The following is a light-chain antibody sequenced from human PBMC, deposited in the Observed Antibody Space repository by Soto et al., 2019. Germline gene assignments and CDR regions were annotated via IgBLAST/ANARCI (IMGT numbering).Light chain of an antibody. V-gene: IGKV1-39*01. CDR2: AAS. Sequence: DIQMTQSPSSLSASVGDRVTITCRASQSISSNLYWYQQKPGQAAKLLIYAASSLQSGVPSRFSGSGSATDFTLTISSLQREDFATYYCQQSYSTPLTFGGGTKVEIK. CDR1: QSISSN. CDR3: QQSYSTPLT. J-gene: IGKJ4*01.